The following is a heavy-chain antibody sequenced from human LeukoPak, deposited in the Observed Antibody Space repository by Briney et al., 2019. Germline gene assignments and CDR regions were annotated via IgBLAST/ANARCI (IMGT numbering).Heavy chain of an antibody. D-gene: IGHD3-10*01. V-gene: IGHV3-23*01. J-gene: IGHJ6*02. Sequence: PGGSLRLSCAASGFTFSSYAMSWVRQAPGKGLEWVSAISGSGGSTYYADSVKGRFTISRDNSKNTLYLQMNSLRAEDTAVYYCASSGGFSYYYYAMDVWGQGTTVTVSS. CDR1: GFTFSSYA. CDR2: ISGSGGST. CDR3: ASSGGFSYYYYAMDV.